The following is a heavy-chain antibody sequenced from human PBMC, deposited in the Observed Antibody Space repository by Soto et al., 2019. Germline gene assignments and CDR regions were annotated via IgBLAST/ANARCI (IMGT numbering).Heavy chain of an antibody. CDR3: AKDLAARIYYYYGMDV. CDR2: ISYDGSNK. D-gene: IGHD6-6*01. J-gene: IGHJ6*02. V-gene: IGHV3-30*18. CDR1: GFTFSSYG. Sequence: GSLRLSCAASGFTFSSYGMHWVRQAPGKGLEWVAVISYDGSNKYYADSVKGRFTISRDNSKNTLYLQMNSLRAEDTAVYYCAKDLAARIYYYYGMDVWGQGTTVTVSS.